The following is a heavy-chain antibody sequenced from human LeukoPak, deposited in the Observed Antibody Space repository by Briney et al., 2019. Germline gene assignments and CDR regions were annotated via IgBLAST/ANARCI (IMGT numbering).Heavy chain of an antibody. CDR2: ISVGSNYI. D-gene: IGHD6-19*01. V-gene: IGHV3-21*01. CDR1: GFTFTGFH. CDR3: ARGAVAGTWPGAFDI. Sequence: GGSLRLSCAASGFTFTGFHMNWVRQTPGGGPEWLSSISVGSNYIDYAHSVKGRFTISRDNSKNTLYLQMNSLRAEDTAVYYCARGAVAGTWPGAFDIWGQGTMVTVSS. J-gene: IGHJ3*02.